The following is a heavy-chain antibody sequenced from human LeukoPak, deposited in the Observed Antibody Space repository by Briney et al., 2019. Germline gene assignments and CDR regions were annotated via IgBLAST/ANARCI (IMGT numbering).Heavy chain of an antibody. Sequence: PGGSLRLSCVASGFALSQFPVHWVRQAPGKRLEWVAFISHDGGNKKYGDSVKGRFTISRDNSKNTVYLQMNSLRPEDTALYYCARDKSYFGSGNYHYFDSWGQGALVIVSS. V-gene: IGHV3-30*03. CDR1: GFALSQFP. CDR2: ISHDGGNK. CDR3: ARDKSYFGSGNYHYFDS. J-gene: IGHJ4*02. D-gene: IGHD3-10*01.